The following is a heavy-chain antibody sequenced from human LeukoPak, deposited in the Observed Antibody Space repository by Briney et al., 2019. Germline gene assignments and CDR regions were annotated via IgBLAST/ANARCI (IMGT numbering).Heavy chain of an antibody. J-gene: IGHJ4*02. V-gene: IGHV1-18*01. CDR3: ARDFEYQLLSPFDY. D-gene: IGHD2-2*01. CDR1: GYTFTSYG. Sequence: VASVKVSCKASGYTFTSYGISWVRQAPGQGLEWMGWISAYNGNTNYAQKLQGRVTMTTDTSTSTAYMELRSLRSDDTAVYYCARDFEYQLLSPFDYWGQGTLVTVSS. CDR2: ISAYNGNT.